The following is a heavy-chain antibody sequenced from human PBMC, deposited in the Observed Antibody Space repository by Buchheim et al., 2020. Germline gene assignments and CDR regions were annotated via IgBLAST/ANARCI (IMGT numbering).Heavy chain of an antibody. CDR1: GFTFSTYA. CDR2: ISDDGSNK. CDR3: VREPLSIIERFDY. V-gene: IGHV3-30*09. Sequence: QVQLVESGGGVVQPGRSLTLSCAASGFTFSTYAMHWVRQAPGKGLEWVAVISDDGSNKYYADSVQGRFAISRDNSKNTLYLQMDSLRAEDTAVYYCVREPLSIIERFDYWGQG. J-gene: IGHJ4*02. D-gene: IGHD1-14*01.